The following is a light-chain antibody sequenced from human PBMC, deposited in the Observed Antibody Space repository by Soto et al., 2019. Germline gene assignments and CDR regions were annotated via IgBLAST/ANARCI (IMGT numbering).Light chain of an antibody. Sequence: QSVLTQPPSASGSPGQSVTISCTGTSSDIGDYNYVSWYQQHPGKAPKLMIYEVSKRPSGVPDRFSGSKSGNTASLTVSGLQAEDEADYYCSSYASSNNFVFGTGTKVTVL. CDR3: SSYASSNNFV. V-gene: IGLV2-8*01. CDR1: SSDIGDYNY. J-gene: IGLJ1*01. CDR2: EVS.